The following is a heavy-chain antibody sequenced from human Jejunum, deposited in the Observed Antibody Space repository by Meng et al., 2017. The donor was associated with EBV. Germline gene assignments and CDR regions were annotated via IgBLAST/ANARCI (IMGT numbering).Heavy chain of an antibody. V-gene: IGHV3-15*01. Sequence: EWHLVGYGGVLVEPGGSLRLSLAASGFTFVNAWMSWVRQAPGKGLEWVGRIKSKTDGETTDYAAPVKGRFTISRDDSKNTLYLQMNSLQKEDTAMYYCSGDIRSEWGFNYWGQGNLVTVSS. J-gene: IGHJ4*02. CDR3: SGDIRSEWGFNY. D-gene: IGHD1-26*01. CDR1: GFTFVNAW. CDR2: IKSKTDGETT.